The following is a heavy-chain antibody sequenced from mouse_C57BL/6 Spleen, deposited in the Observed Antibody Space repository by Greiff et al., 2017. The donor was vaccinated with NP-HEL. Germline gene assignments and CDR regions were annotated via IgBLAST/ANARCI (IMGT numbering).Heavy chain of an antibody. CDR1: GYTFTSYW. V-gene: IGHV1-7*01. CDR2: INPSSGYT. Sequence: VKLMESGAELAKPGASVKLSCKASGYTFTSYWMHWVKQRPGQGLEWIGYINPSSGYTKYNQKFKDKATLTADKSSSTAYMQLSSLTYEDSAVYYCARYPYDYDGRGYAMDYWGQGTSVTVSS. D-gene: IGHD2-4*01. CDR3: ARYPYDYDGRGYAMDY. J-gene: IGHJ4*01.